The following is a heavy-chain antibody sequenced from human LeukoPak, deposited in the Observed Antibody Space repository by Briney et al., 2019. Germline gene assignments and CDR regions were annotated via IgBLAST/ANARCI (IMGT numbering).Heavy chain of an antibody. CDR1: GYTFTSYY. D-gene: IGHD2-2*02. CDR2: INPSGGST. V-gene: IGHV1-46*01. Sequence: ASVKVSCKASGYTFTSYYMHWVRQAPGQGLEWMGIINPSGGSTSYAQKFQGRVTMTRDTSTSTVYMELSSLRSEDTAVYYCARDSAVVVVPAAIQSDAFDIWGQGTMVTVSS. CDR3: ARDSAVVVVPAAIQSDAFDI. J-gene: IGHJ3*02.